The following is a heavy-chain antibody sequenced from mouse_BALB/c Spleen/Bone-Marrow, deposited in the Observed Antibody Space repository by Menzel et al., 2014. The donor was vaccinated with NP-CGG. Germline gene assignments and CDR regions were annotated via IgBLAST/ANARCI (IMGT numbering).Heavy chain of an antibody. V-gene: IGHV4-1*02. CDR3: ARPGLNYYASRYFDV. CDR2: INPDSSTI. D-gene: IGHD1-1*01. J-gene: IGHJ1*01. Sequence: DVKLHESGGGLVQPGGSLKLSCAASGFDFSRYWMSWVRQAPGKGLEWIGEINPDSSTINYTPSLEDKFIISRDNAKNTLYLQMSKVRSEDTALYYCARPGLNYYASRYFDVWGAGTTVTVSS. CDR1: GFDFSRYW.